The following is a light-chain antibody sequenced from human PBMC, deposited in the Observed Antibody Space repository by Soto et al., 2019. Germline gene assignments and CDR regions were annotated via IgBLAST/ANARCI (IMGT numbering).Light chain of an antibody. V-gene: IGKV1-5*03. Sequence: DIQMTQSPSTLSASVEDRVTITCRASQSISDLLAWYQQKPGEAPKLLIYKASNLESGVPSRFSGSGSGTEFTLTISSLQPDDLATYYCQHYSSFSVTFGQGTKVDIK. CDR1: QSISDL. CDR3: QHYSSFSVT. CDR2: KAS. J-gene: IGKJ1*01.